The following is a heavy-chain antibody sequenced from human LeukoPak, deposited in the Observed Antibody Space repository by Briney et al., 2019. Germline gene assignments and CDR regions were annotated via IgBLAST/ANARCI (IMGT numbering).Heavy chain of an antibody. CDR2: INPNSGDT. V-gene: IGHV1-2*06. J-gene: IGHJ4*02. D-gene: IGHD4-11*01. Sequence: ASVKVSCKASGYTFTGYYVHWVRQAPGQGLEWMGRINPNSGDTNYAQKFQGRVTMTRDTSISTAYMELSRLRSDDTAVYYCARTPNDYTGIDWGQGTLVTVSS. CDR3: ARTPNDYTGID. CDR1: GYTFTGYY.